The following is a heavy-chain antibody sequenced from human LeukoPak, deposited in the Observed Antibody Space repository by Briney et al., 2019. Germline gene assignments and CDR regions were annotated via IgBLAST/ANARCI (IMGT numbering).Heavy chain of an antibody. J-gene: IGHJ3*02. CDR1: GYSISSGYY. V-gene: IGHV4-38-2*02. CDR2: IYHSGST. Sequence: SETLSLTCIVSGYSISSGYYWGWIRQPPGKGPEWIGSIYHSGSTYYNPSLKSRVTIVVDTSKKQFSLKLSSVTAADTAVYYCARAPSDAFDIWGQGTMVTVSS. CDR3: ARAPSDAFDI. D-gene: IGHD6-6*01.